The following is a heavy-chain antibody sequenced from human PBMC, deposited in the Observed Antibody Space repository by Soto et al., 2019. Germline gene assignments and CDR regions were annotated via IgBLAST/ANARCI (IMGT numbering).Heavy chain of an antibody. V-gene: IGHV1-2*02. Sequence: ASVKVSCKASGYSVTVYYIHGEQQAPGQRLGRMGWINPVLGGTTLAQKFQDRVTMTRDTAIATFYLEMSSLTSDDTVVDYCFRVSYYYLGRGYYSDPWVKRTLVTVCS. J-gene: IGHJ5*02. CDR2: INPVLGGT. D-gene: IGHD3-3*01. CDR1: GYSVTVYY. CDR3: FRVSYYYLGRGYYSDP.